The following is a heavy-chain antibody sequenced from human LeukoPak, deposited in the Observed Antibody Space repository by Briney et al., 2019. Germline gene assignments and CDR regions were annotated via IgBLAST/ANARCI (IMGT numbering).Heavy chain of an antibody. V-gene: IGHV3-21*01. CDR1: GFTSSGYV. CDR2: ITFSSSHI. CDR3: ARGIPQRD. Sequence: GGSLRLSCAASGFTSSGYVMTWVRQAPGKGLERVSSITFSSSHIYYADSVKGRFTISRDNAKNTVYLQMNSLRAEDTAIYYCARGIPQRDWGQGTLVTVSA. J-gene: IGHJ4*02.